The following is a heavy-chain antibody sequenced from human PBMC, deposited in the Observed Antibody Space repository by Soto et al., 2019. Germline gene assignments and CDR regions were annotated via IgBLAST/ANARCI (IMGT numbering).Heavy chain of an antibody. CDR2: ISYDGSNK. CDR3: ARGSRIRAFDI. J-gene: IGHJ3*02. CDR1: GFTFSSYA. D-gene: IGHD3-10*01. V-gene: IGHV3-30-3*01. Sequence: QVQLVESGGGVVQPGRSLRLSCAASGFTFSSYAMHWVRQAPGKGLEWVAVISYDGSNKYYADSVKGRFTISRDNSKNTLYLQMNSLRAEDTAVYYCARGSRIRAFDIWGQGTMVTVSS.